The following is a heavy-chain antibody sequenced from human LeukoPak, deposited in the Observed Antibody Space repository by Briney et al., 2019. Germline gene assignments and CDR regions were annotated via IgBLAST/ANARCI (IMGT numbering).Heavy chain of an antibody. V-gene: IGHV3-64*01. CDR2: ISSNGGST. Sequence: QTGGSLRLSCAASGFTFSSSAMHWVRQAPGKGLEYVSAISSNGGSTYYASSVKGRFTISRDNSKNTLFLQLGSLRAEDMAVYYCARVGSSSSSDYWGQGTLVTVSS. D-gene: IGHD6-6*01. J-gene: IGHJ4*02. CDR1: GFTFSSSA. CDR3: ARVGSSSSSDY.